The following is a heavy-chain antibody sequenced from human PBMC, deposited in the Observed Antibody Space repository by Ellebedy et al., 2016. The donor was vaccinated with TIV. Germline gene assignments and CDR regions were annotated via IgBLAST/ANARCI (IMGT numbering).Heavy chain of an antibody. CDR2: VYYTGRT. Sequence: SETLSLTXSVSGGSISNSRNNYWGWIRQSPEKGLEWIGNVYYTGRTYYNPSLKSRLTISVDTSKNQFSLRLTSLTAADTAVYYCARDLGGEWLVRGWYDPWGQGNLVTVSS. CDR3: ARDLGGEWLVRGWYDP. V-gene: IGHV4-39*07. J-gene: IGHJ5*02. CDR1: GGSISNSRNNY. D-gene: IGHD6-19*01.